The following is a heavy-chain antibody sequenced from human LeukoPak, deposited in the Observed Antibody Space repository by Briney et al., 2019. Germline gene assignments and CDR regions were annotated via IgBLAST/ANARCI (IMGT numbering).Heavy chain of an antibody. J-gene: IGHJ4*02. CDR1: GFTFSDHY. D-gene: IGHD6-19*01. CDR2: TRNKANSHTT. CDR3: VGGGSSGLIAY. V-gene: IGHV3-72*01. Sequence: GGSLRLSCAASGFTFSDHYMDWVRQAPGRGLEWVARTRNKANSHTTEYATSVKGRFTISRDDSKNSLYLQMNSLKTEDTAVYYCVGGGSSGLIAYWGQGTLVTASS.